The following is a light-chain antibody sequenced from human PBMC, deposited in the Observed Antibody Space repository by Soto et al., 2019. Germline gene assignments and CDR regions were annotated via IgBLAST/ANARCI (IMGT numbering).Light chain of an antibody. CDR1: SSNIGAGYD. J-gene: IGLJ2*01. V-gene: IGLV1-40*01. CDR2: VNS. Sequence: QSVLTQPPSVSGAPGQRVTISCTGSSSNIGAGYDVHWYLQLPGTAPKLLIYVNSNRPSGVPDRFSGSRSGTSASLAITGXXXXXXXDYYCQSYDSSLSGLVFGGGTKLTVX. CDR3: QSYDSSLSGLV.